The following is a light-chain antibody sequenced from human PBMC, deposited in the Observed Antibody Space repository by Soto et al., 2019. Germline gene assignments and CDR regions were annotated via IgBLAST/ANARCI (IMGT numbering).Light chain of an antibody. CDR2: AAS. J-gene: IGKJ1*01. V-gene: IGKV1-6*01. CDR3: LQDYNYPWT. CDR1: QGIGND. Sequence: ALQMTQSPSSLSASVGDRITITCRASQGIGNDLGWYQQKPGKAPKLLIYAASRLESGVPSRFSGSGSGTDFTLTISSLQPEDFATYYCLQDYNYPWTFGQGTKVEIK.